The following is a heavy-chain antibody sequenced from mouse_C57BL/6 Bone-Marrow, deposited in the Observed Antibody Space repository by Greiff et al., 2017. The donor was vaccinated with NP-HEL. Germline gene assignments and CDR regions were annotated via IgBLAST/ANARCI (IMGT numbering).Heavy chain of an antibody. CDR2: IDPEDGDT. J-gene: IGHJ2*01. Sequence: VQLQQSGAELVRPGASVKLSCTASGFNINDYYMHWVKQRPEQGLEWIGRIDPEDGDTEYARKFQGKATLTADTSSNTAYLQLSSLTSEDTAVYSCTPSYYFDYWGQGTTLPVSS. CDR3: TPSYYFDY. V-gene: IGHV14-1*01. CDR1: GFNINDYY.